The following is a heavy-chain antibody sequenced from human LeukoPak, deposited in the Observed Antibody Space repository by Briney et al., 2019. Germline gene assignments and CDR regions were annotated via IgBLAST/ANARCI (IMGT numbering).Heavy chain of an antibody. J-gene: IGHJ4*02. D-gene: IGHD5-18*01. CDR1: GFTFSSYS. V-gene: IGHV3-48*04. Sequence: PGGSLRLSCAASGFTFSSYSMNWVRQAPGKGLEWVSYISSSGNTIDYADSVKGRFTISRDNAKNSLYLQMVSLRAEDTADYCARLRGYSYGYGDYWGQGTLVTVSS. CDR2: ISSSGNTI. CDR3: ARLRGYSYGYGDY.